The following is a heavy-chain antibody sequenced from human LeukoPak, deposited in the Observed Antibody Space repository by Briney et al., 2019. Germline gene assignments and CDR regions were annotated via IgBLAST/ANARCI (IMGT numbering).Heavy chain of an antibody. D-gene: IGHD6-6*01. CDR2: IYHSGST. CDR3: AREKAARPGDPNWFDP. CDR1: GGSISSGGYY. J-gene: IGHJ5*02. Sequence: SETLSLTCTVPGGSISSGGYYWSWIRQPPGKGLEWIGYIYHSGSTYYNPSLKSRVTISVDRSKNQFSLKLSSVTAADTAVYYCAREKAARPGDPNWFDPWGQGTLVTVSS. V-gene: IGHV4-30-2*01.